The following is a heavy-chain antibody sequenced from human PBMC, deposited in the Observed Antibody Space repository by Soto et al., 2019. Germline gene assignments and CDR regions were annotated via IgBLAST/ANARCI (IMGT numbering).Heavy chain of an antibody. J-gene: IGHJ4*02. Sequence: EVQLVESGGGLIQPGGSLRLSCAASGFAVSSKYMTWVRQAPGKGLEWVSVIYGGGTTYYADSVKGRFTISRDTSKNTLYLQMNSPKVEDTAVYYCVQTTGSPGFDFWGPGTPVTVTS. D-gene: IGHD1-1*01. CDR3: VQTTGSPGFDF. CDR1: GFAVSSKY. CDR2: IYGGGTT. V-gene: IGHV3-53*01.